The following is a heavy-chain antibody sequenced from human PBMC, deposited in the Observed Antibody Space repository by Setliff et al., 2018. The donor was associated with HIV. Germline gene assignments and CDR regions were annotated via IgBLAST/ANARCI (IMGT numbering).Heavy chain of an antibody. CDR1: GYTFTNFA. J-gene: IGHJ3*02. Sequence: ASVKVSCKASGYTFTNFAISWVRQAPGQGLEWMGWISAYSDNTYYAQSLQGRVTMTTDTTSSTSYMELRSLRSDGTAMYYCARIRAGALLNAFDIWGQGTMVTVSS. CDR3: ARIRAGALLNAFDI. CDR2: ISAYSDNT. D-gene: IGHD1-26*01. V-gene: IGHV1-18*01.